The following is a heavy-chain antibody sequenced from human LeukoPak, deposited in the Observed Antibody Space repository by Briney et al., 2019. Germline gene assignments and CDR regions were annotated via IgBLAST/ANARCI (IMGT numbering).Heavy chain of an antibody. Sequence: PGGSLRLSCAASGFTFDDYAMHWVRQAPGKGLEWVSGISWNSGSIGYADSVKGRFTISRDNAKNSLYLQMNSLRAEDTALYYRAKDQLRFLEWLRGMDVWGQGTTVTVSS. D-gene: IGHD3-3*01. CDR3: AKDQLRFLEWLRGMDV. J-gene: IGHJ6*02. V-gene: IGHV3-9*01. CDR2: ISWNSGSI. CDR1: GFTFDDYA.